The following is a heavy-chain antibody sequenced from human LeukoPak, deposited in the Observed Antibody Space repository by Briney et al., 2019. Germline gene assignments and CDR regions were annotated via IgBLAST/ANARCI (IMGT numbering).Heavy chain of an antibody. Sequence: GGSLRLSCAASGFTFSDYYMSWIRQAPGKGLEWVSYISSSSSYTNYADSVKGRFTISRDNAKNSLYLQMNSLRAEDTAVYYCARGVVTRPYYYYGMDVWGQGTTVTVSS. J-gene: IGHJ6*02. CDR3: ARGVVTRPYYYYGMDV. CDR1: GFTFSDYY. CDR2: ISSSSSYT. V-gene: IGHV3-11*06. D-gene: IGHD2-21*02.